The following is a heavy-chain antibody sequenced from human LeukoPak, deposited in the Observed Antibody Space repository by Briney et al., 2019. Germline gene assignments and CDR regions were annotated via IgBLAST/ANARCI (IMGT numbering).Heavy chain of an antibody. CDR3: ARGVLRFRSPSPMDV. CDR1: GGSFSGYY. V-gene: IGHV4-34*01. D-gene: IGHD5-12*01. Sequence: SETLSLTCAVYGGSFSGYYWSWIRQPPGKGLEWIGEINHSGSTNYNPSLKSRVTISVDTSKNQFSLKLSSVTAADTAVYYCARGVLRFRSPSPMDVWGKGTTVTVSS. J-gene: IGHJ6*03. CDR2: INHSGST.